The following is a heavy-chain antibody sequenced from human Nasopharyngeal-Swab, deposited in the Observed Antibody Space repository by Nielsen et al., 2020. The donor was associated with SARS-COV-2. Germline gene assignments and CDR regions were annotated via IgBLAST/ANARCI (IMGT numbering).Heavy chain of an antibody. D-gene: IGHD4/OR15-4a*01. CDR2: ISGGGDFI. J-gene: IGHJ3*02. CDR1: GFRFSDYS. CDR3: ARSRTDYGGTWYDAFDI. Sequence: GGSLRLSCAASGFRFSDYSMNWVRQAPGKGPEGVSFISGGGDFIYYADSVKGRFTISRDNARNSLYLQMNSLRAEDTAVYYCARSRTDYGGTWYDAFDIWGQGTLVTVSS. V-gene: IGHV3-21*01.